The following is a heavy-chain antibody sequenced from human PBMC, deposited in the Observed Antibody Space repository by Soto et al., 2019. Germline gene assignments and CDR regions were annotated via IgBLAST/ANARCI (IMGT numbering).Heavy chain of an antibody. CDR2: ISAYNGNT. Sequence: ASVKVSCKASGYTFTRYGISWVRQAPGQGLEWMGWISAYNGNTNYAQKLQGRVTMTTDTSTSTAYMELRSLRANDTAVYYCARYYEIVTGDLRPRNAFDRWGQGTMVTVSS. CDR1: GYTFTRYG. D-gene: IGHD3-9*01. V-gene: IGHV1-18*01. CDR3: ARYYEIVTGDLRPRNAFDR. J-gene: IGHJ3*02.